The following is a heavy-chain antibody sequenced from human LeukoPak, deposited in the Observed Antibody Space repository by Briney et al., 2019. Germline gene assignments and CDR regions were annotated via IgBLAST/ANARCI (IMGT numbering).Heavy chain of an antibody. V-gene: IGHV1-69*05. CDR1: GDTFNNYV. Sequence: SVKVSCKPSGDTFNNYVITWVRQAPGQGLEWMGGVIPIFNTPNYAQKFQGRVSITTDESTHTSYMELRSLRSEDTSVYYCSRVDRYHFYMDVWGKGTTVTVSS. CDR3: SRVDRYHFYMDV. J-gene: IGHJ6*03. CDR2: VIPIFNTP.